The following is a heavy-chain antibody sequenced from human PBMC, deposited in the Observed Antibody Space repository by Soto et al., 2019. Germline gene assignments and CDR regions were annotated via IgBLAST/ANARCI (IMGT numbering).Heavy chain of an antibody. CDR3: TTDFNDPDDAFDI. CDR2: IKSKTDGGTT. J-gene: IGHJ3*02. D-gene: IGHD1-1*01. CDR1: SVSNAW. V-gene: IGHV3-15*07. Sequence: SVSNAWMNWVRQAPGKGLVWVGRIKSKTDGGTTDYTAPVKDRFAISRDDSKNTLYLQMNSLKTEDTAVYYCTTDFNDPDDAFDIWGQGTMVTVSS.